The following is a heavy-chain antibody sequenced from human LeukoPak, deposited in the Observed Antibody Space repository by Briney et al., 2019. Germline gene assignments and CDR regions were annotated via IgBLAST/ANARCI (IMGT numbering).Heavy chain of an antibody. CDR1: SGSITSYY. CDR2: IHHSGTT. D-gene: IGHD6-6*01. J-gene: IGHJ6*03. Sequence: SETLSLTCTVSSGSITSYYWSWIRQSPGKGLEWIGYIHHSGTTNQNPSLKSRVTMSVDTSKNQFSLKLSSVTAADTAVYYCARDGQQLVLDYYYYMDVWGKGTTVTVSS. V-gene: IGHV4-59*12. CDR3: ARDGQQLVLDYYYYMDV.